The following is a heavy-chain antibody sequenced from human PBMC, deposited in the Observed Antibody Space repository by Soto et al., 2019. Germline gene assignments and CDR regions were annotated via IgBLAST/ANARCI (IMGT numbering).Heavy chain of an antibody. CDR2: TRNKADSYTT. Sequence: EVQLVESGGGLVQPGGSLRLYCAASGFTFSDHHIDWVRQAPGKGLEWVGRTRNKADSYTTQYAASVKGRFTISRDDSKNSLYLQMNSLKTEDTAVYYCASGYCGGGSCYSSPGNYWGQGTLVTVSS. CDR3: ASGYCGGGSCYSSPGNY. D-gene: IGHD2-15*01. J-gene: IGHJ4*02. CDR1: GFTFSDHH. V-gene: IGHV3-72*01.